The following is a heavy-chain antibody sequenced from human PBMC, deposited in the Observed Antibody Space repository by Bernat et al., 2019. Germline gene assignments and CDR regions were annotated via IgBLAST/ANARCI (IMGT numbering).Heavy chain of an antibody. D-gene: IGHD3-16*01. CDR3: ARTLKRGDSYYFDY. V-gene: IGHV1-69*01. CDR2: IIPIFGTA. Sequence: QVQLAQSGVEVNKPGSSVKVSCKASVGTFSSPAISWVRQAPGQGLEWMGGIIPIFGTANYAQKFQGRVTITADETTSTAYMGLCSLRSEDTAVYCCARTLKRGDSYYFDYWGQGTLVTVSS. J-gene: IGHJ4*02. CDR1: VGTFSSPA.